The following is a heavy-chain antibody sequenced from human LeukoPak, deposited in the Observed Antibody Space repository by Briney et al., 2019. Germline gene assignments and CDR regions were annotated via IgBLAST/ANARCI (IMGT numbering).Heavy chain of an antibody. CDR3: ARHDQWLVRFYY. CDR2: IHRDGSV. J-gene: IGHJ4*02. Sequence: SETLSLTCSVSGLPINSNYYWGWIRQPPGKGLEWIGSIHRDGSVFYNPSLNGRVAVSMDMAKNQFSLSLISVTAADTALYFCARHDQWLVRFYYWGRGTQVTVSS. D-gene: IGHD6-19*01. V-gene: IGHV4-38-2*02. CDR1: GLPINSNYY.